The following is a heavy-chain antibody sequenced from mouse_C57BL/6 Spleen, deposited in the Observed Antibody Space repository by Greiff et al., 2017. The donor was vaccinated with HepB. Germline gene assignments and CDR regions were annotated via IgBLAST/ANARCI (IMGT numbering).Heavy chain of an antibody. CDR3: DRTARIKY. J-gene: IGHJ2*01. V-gene: IGHV3-2*02. Sequence: DVQLQESGPGLVKPSQSLSLTCTVTGYSITSGYGWNWIRQFPGNKLEWMGYISYSGSTNYNTSLKSRIAITRDPSKNQFFLQLNSVTTEDTATYYCDRTARIKYWGQGTTLTVSS. CDR2: ISYSGST. CDR1: GYSITSGYG. D-gene: IGHD1-2*01.